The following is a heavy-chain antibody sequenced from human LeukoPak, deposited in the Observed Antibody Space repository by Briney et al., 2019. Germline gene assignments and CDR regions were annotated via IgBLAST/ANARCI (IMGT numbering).Heavy chain of an antibody. CDR2: ISDSGDRT. CDR1: GFTFSSYG. Sequence: GGSLRLSCGASGFTFSSYGMSWVRQAPGKGLEWVSSISDSGDRTFYADSVKGRFTISRDNSKNTLFLQVNSLRAEDTAVYYCAKGGAVSSKSITMIRGTRRYYYYMDVWGKGTTVTISS. V-gene: IGHV3-23*01. CDR3: AKGGAVSSKSITMIRGTRRYYYYMDV. J-gene: IGHJ6*03. D-gene: IGHD3-10*01.